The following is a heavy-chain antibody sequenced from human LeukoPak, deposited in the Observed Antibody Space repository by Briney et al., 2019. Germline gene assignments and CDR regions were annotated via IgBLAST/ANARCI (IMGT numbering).Heavy chain of an antibody. D-gene: IGHD2-15*01. V-gene: IGHV3-74*01. CDR3: ARAGGGGRVY. J-gene: IGHJ4*02. CDR1: GFTFSSYW. CDR2: INSDGSST. Sequence: GGSLRLSCAASGFTFSSYWMHWVRQAPGKGLVGVSRINSDGSSTSYADSVKGRFTISRDNAKNTLYLQMNSLRAEDTAVYYCARAGGGGRVYWGQGTLVTVSS.